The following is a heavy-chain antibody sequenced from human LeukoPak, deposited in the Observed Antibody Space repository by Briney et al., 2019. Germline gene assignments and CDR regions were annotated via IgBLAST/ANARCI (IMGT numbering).Heavy chain of an antibody. D-gene: IGHD1-1*01. CDR2: IQQDGSEK. J-gene: IGHJ4*02. CDR1: GFTFSSYW. CDR3: ARVQLGDYIDY. V-gene: IGHV3-7*04. Sequence: GGSLRLSCAASGFTFSSYWMSWVRQAPGKGLEWVANIQQDGSEKYYVDSVKGRFTISRDNAENSLYLQMNSLRAEDTAVYYCARVQLGDYIDYWGQGTLVTVSS.